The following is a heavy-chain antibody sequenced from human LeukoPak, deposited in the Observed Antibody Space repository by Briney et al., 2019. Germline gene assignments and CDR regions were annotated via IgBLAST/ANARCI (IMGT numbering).Heavy chain of an antibody. Sequence: GGSLRLSGAAYSFTLYRNWLHRVRQAPGKGLVWVSRMNIDGTRTDYADSVKGRFTISRDNAKNTLYLKMKSLRVEDRAVYFCAGDFIGSDGYWGQGTLVTVSS. CDR1: SFTLYRNW. V-gene: IGHV3-74*01. CDR3: AGDFIGSDGY. CDR2: MNIDGTRT. D-gene: IGHD5-24*01. J-gene: IGHJ4*02.